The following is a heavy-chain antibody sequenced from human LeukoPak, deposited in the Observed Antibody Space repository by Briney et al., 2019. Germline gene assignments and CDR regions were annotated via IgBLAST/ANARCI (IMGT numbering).Heavy chain of an antibody. CDR1: GFTFSDYY. CDR3: ARRLRHYYYMDV. J-gene: IGHJ6*03. CDR2: ISSSGSTI. Sequence: PGRSLRLSCAASGFTFSDYYMSWIRQAPGKGLEWVSYISSSGSTIYYADSVKGRFTISRDNAKNSLYLQMNSLRAEDTAVYYCARRLRHYYYMDVWGKGTTVTVSS. D-gene: IGHD4-17*01. V-gene: IGHV3-11*01.